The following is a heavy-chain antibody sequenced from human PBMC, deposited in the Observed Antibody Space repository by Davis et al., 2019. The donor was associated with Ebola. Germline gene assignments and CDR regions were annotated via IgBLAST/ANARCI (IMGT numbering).Heavy chain of an antibody. CDR3: ATLPGYY. V-gene: IGHV3-21*01. CDR1: GFTFSSYS. D-gene: IGHD1-26*01. Sequence: GESLKISCAASGFTFSSYSMNWVRQAPGRGLEWLSSITSSSSYIYYADSVRGRFTISRDNAKNSLYLQMNSLRADDTAVYYCATLPGYYWGQGTLVTVSS. CDR2: ITSSSSYI. J-gene: IGHJ4*02.